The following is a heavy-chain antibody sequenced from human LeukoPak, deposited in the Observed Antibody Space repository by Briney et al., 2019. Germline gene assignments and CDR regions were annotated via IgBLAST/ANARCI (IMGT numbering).Heavy chain of an antibody. CDR2: SRNKAQSYTT. J-gene: IGHJ4*02. Sequence: GGSLRLSCAASGFTFSDHYMDWVRQAPGKGLEWVARSRNKAQSYTTVYAASVKARFTISRDDSKNLLYLQMNSLRAEDTAVYYCARDLNWETYWGQGTLVSVSS. CDR1: GFTFSDHY. V-gene: IGHV3-72*01. D-gene: IGHD7-27*01. CDR3: ARDLNWETY.